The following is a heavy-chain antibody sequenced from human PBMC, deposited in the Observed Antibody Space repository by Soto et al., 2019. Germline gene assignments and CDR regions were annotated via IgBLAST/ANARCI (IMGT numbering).Heavy chain of an antibody. Sequence: GGSLRLSCAASGFTFSSYSMNWVRQAPGKGLEWVSSISSSSSYIYYADSVKGRFTISRDNAKNSLYLQMNSLRAEDTAVYYCASRWVRDYSNPRGYYYYYMDVWGKGTTVTVSS. D-gene: IGHD4-4*01. CDR1: GFTFSSYS. CDR2: ISSSSSYI. V-gene: IGHV3-21*01. J-gene: IGHJ6*03. CDR3: ASRWVRDYSNPRGYYYYYMDV.